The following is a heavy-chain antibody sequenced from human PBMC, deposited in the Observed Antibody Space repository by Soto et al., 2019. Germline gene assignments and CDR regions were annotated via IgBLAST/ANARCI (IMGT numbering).Heavy chain of an antibody. Sequence: QVQLQESGPGLVKPSETLSITCNVFGGSISNGDYYWSWIRQPPGKGLQYIGYIYYGGNTNYNPSLKSRLTMSIDRSANHFSPSLTSVTDADTAVYYCARVSGHYYYGVDVWGQGTTVIVSS. CDR3: ARVSGHYYYGVDV. CDR1: GGSISNGDYY. J-gene: IGHJ6*02. V-gene: IGHV4-30-4*01. CDR2: IYYGGNT.